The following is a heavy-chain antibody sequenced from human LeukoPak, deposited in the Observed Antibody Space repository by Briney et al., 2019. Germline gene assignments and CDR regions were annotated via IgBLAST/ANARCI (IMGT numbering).Heavy chain of an antibody. J-gene: IGHJ4*02. V-gene: IGHV3-11*04. CDR3: ARDPLLFIDQQLSLRPCDY. Sequence: PGGSLRLSCAASGFTFSDYYMSSIRQAPGKGLEWVSYISSIGSTIYYADSVKGRFTISRDNAKNSLYLQMNSLRAEDTAVYYCARDPLLFIDQQLSLRPCDYWGQGSLVTVSS. D-gene: IGHD6-13*01. CDR2: ISSIGSTI. CDR1: GFTFSDYY.